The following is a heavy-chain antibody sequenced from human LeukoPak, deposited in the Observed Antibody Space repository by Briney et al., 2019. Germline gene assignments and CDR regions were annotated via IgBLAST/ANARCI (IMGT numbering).Heavy chain of an antibody. Sequence: GGSLRLTCVVSVIPFSDYYMNWIRQAPGKGLEWVSVIYSGGSTYYADSVKGRFTISRDNSKNTLYLQMNSLRAEDTAVYYCARGGLVALNDWFHRWGQGTLVTVSS. CDR2: IYSGGST. D-gene: IGHD2-2*01. V-gene: IGHV3-53*01. J-gene: IGHJ5*02. CDR1: VIPFSDYY. CDR3: ARGGLVALNDWFHR.